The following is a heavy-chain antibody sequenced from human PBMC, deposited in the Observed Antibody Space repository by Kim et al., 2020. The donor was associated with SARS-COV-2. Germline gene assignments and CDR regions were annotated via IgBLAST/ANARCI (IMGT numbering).Heavy chain of an antibody. CDR3: ARLAGTYFYWFDP. D-gene: IGHD3-10*01. Sequence: SVKVSCKASGGTFSSDSITWVRQGPGQGLEWMGEINPIFGPPNYAQKFQGRVSITADESTTTVYMELSSLPSDDTAVYSCARLAGTYFYWFDPWGQGTL. J-gene: IGHJ5*02. V-gene: IGHV1-69*13. CDR2: INPIFGPP. CDR1: GGTFSSDS.